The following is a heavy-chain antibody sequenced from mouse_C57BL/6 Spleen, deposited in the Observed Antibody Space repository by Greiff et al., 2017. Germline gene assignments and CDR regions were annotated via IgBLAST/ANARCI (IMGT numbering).Heavy chain of an antibody. V-gene: IGHV1-55*01. J-gene: IGHJ4*01. CDR2: IYPGSGST. CDR1: GYTFTSYW. Sequence: QVQLQQPGAELVKPGASVKMSCKASGYTFTSYWITWVKQRPGQGLEWIGDIYPGSGSTNYNQKFKSKATLTVDTSSSTAYMQLSCLTSEDSAVYYCAKREPHYYARDYWGQGTSVTVSS. CDR3: AKREPHYYARDY.